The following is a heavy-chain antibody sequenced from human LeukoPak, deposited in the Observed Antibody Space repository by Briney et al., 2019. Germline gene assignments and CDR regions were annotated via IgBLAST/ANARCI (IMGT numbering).Heavy chain of an antibody. D-gene: IGHD3-22*01. J-gene: IGHJ3*02. Sequence: GGSLRLSCAASGFTFSNYWMHWVRQDPGKGLVWVSFINPDGSTTNYADSVKGRFTISRDNAKNALYLQMNSLRAEDTAVYYCAKVIRPTYYYDSSGYYSAFDIWGQGTMVTVSS. CDR2: INPDGSTT. V-gene: IGHV3-74*01. CDR1: GFTFSNYW. CDR3: AKVIRPTYYYDSSGYYSAFDI.